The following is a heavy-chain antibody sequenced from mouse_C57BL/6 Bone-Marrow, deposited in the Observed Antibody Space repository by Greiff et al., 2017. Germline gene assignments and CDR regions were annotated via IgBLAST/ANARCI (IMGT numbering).Heavy chain of an antibody. J-gene: IGHJ3*01. CDR1: GFTFSSYG. D-gene: IGHD2-4*01. CDR2: ISSGGSYT. V-gene: IGHV5-6*01. CDR3: ARKDYDYDPWFAY. Sequence: VQLKESGGDLVKPGGSLKLSCAASGFTFSSYGMSWVRQTPDKRLEWVATISSGGSYTYYPDSVKGRFTISRDNAKNTLYLQMSSLKSEDTAMYYCARKDYDYDPWFAYWGQGTLVTVSA.